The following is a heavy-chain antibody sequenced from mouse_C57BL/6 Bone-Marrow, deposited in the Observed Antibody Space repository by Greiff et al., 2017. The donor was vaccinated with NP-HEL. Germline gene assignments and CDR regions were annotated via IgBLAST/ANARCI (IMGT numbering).Heavy chain of an antibody. D-gene: IGHD1-1*01. J-gene: IGHJ3*01. V-gene: IGHV1-81*01. CDR1: GYTFTSYG. Sequence: QVQLQQSGAELARPGASVKLSCKASGYTFTSYGISWVKQRTGQGLEWIGEIYPRSGNTYYNEKFKGKATLTADKSSSTAYMELSSLTSEDSAVYFCARTSTTVVAPAGFAYWGQGTLVTVSA. CDR3: ARTSTTVVAPAGFAY. CDR2: IYPRSGNT.